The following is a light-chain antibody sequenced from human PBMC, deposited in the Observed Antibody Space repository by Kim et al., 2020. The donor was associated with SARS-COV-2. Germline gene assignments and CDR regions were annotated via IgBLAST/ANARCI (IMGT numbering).Light chain of an antibody. CDR1: QSVSTNH. CDR2: GAS. CDR3: QQFASSGYT. V-gene: IGKV3-20*01. J-gene: IGKJ2*01. Sequence: EIVLTQSPGTLSLSPGERATLSCRASQSVSTNHLAWYHQKPGQAPRLLISGASTRATGVPDRFSGSGSGTDFTLTISRLDPEDFGVYFCQQFASSGYTFGQGTKLEIK.